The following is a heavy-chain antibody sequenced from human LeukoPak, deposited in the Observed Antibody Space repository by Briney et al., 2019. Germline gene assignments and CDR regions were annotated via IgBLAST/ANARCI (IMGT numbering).Heavy chain of an antibody. D-gene: IGHD3-16*01. CDR3: ASDTFGHDAFDI. Sequence: ASVKVSCKASGYTFTSYAMHWVRQAPGQRLEWMGWINAGNGNTKYSQEFQGRVTITRDTSASTAYMELSSLRSEDMAVYYCASDTFGHDAFDIWGHGTMVTVS. CDR2: INAGNGNT. J-gene: IGHJ3*02. CDR1: GYTFTSYA. V-gene: IGHV1-3*03.